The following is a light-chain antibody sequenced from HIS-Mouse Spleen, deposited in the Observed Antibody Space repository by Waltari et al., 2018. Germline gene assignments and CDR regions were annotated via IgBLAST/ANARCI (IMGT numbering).Light chain of an antibody. CDR2: RNN. CDR3: AAWDDSLSGV. V-gene: IGLV1-47*01. J-gene: IGLJ2*01. Sequence: QSVLTQPPSASGTPGQRVTISCSGSSSKIGSNYVYWYQQPPGTAPILPIYRNNQRPSRLPDRFSGSKSGTSASLAISGLRSEDEADYYCAAWDDSLSGVFGGGTKLTVL. CDR1: SSKIGSNY.